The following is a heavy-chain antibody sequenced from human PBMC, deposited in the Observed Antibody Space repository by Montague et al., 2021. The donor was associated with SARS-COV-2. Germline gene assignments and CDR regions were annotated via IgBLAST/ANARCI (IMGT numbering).Heavy chain of an antibody. D-gene: IGHD3-10*01. CDR3: ARDDIVLQGVTKGLDV. J-gene: IGHJ6*02. CDR2: MYYSGST. Sequence: SETLSLTCTVSGGSISSSNYYWVWIRQPPGKGLEWLGNMYYSGSTYYNPSLKSRVTISIYTSKNQFSLKLGSVTAADTAVYYCARDDIVLQGVTKGLDVWGQGTTVTVSS. V-gene: IGHV4-39*07. CDR1: GGSISSSNYY.